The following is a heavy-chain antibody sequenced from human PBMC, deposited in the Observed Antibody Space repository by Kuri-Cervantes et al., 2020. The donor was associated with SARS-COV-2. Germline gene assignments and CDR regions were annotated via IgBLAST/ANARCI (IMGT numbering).Heavy chain of an antibody. CDR2: IYYSGST. CDR1: GGSVSSGDYY. J-gene: IGHJ4*02. D-gene: IGHD6-6*01. V-gene: IGHV4-30-4*08. CDR3: ARVRSSSPGPLDY. Sequence: SETLSLTCTVSGGSVSSGDYYWSWIRQPPGKGLEWIGYIYYSGSTYYNPSLKSRVTISVDTSKNQFSLKLSSVTAADTAAYYCARVRSSSPGPLDYWGQGTLVTVSS.